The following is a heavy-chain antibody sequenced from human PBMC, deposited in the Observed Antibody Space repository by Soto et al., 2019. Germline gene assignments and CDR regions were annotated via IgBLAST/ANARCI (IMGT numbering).Heavy chain of an antibody. CDR2: ISYDGSNK. J-gene: IGHJ4*02. Sequence: GGSLRLSCAASGFTFSSYAMHWVRQAPGKGLEWVAVISYDGSNKYYADSVKGRFTISRDNSKNTLYLQMNSLRAEDTAVYYCASSSIAVAGNDYWGQGALVTVS. V-gene: IGHV3-30-3*01. CDR3: ASSSIAVAGNDY. D-gene: IGHD6-19*01. CDR1: GFTFSSYA.